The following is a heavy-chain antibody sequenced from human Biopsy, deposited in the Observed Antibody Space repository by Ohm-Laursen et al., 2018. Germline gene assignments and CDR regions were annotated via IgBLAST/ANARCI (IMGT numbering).Heavy chain of an antibody. V-gene: IGHV1-69*06. CDR2: IVPTFNTP. CDR1: GGTFSSYV. J-gene: IGHJ5*02. D-gene: IGHD3-10*01. Sequence: SSVKVSCKASGGTFSSYVISWVRQAPGQGLEWMGRIVPTFNTPTYAPDFQGRVTFTADKSTGTAHLDLSRLRSEDTAIYYCAGGAAKGNPYDHWGQGTLVTVSS. CDR3: AGGAAKGNPYDH.